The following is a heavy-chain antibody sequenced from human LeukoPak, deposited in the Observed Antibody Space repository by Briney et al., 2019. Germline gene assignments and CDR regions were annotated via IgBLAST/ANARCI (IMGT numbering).Heavy chain of an antibody. V-gene: IGHV3-7*01. Sequence: PGGSLRLSCAASGFTFSSYWMSWVRQAPGKGLEWVANIKQDGSEKYYVDSVKGRFTISRDNAKNSLYLQMNSLRAEDTAVYYCARTDFWSGYKLANDYWGRGTLVTVSS. J-gene: IGHJ4*02. D-gene: IGHD3-3*01. CDR1: GFTFSSYW. CDR3: ARTDFWSGYKLANDY. CDR2: IKQDGSEK.